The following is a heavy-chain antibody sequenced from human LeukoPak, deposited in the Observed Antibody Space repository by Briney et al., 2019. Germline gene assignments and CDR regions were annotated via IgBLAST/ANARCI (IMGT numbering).Heavy chain of an antibody. CDR1: GGSISDDY. D-gene: IGHD2-15*01. J-gene: IGHJ5*02. CDR3: ARGIVVVVAATDFSGLDP. V-gene: IGHV4-59*05. CDR2: IYYSGST. Sequence: SETLSLTCTVSGGSISDDYWSWIRQPPGKGLEWIGSIYYSGSTYYNPSLKSRVTISVDTSKNQFSLKLSSVTAADTAVYYCARGIVVVVAATDFSGLDPWGQGTLVTVSS.